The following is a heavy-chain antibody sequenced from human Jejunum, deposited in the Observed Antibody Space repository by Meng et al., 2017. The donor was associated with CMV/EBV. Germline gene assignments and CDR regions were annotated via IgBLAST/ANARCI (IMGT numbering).Heavy chain of an antibody. CDR3: ARDCSTSCPFQPRGDY. CDR1: FSFSSYW. Sequence: FSFSSYWMSWVRQAPGKGLEWVATIKSDGSGEHYVDSVRGRFTISRDNAKNSLHLQIDSLRAEDTAVYHCARDCSTSCPFQPRGDYWGQGTLVTVSS. J-gene: IGHJ4*02. D-gene: IGHD2-2*01. V-gene: IGHV3-7*01. CDR2: IKSDGSGE.